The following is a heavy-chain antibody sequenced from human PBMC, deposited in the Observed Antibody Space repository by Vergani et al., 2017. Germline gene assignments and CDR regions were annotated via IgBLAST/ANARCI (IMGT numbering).Heavy chain of an antibody. CDR2: INPNSGGT. CDR1: GYTFTGYY. CDR3: SADQSSGSYVHPLAYYYYGMDV. V-gene: IGHV1-2*04. J-gene: IGHJ6*02. D-gene: IGHD3-10*01. Sequence: QLQLVQSGAEVKKPGASVKVSCTASGYTFTGYYMHWVRPAPGQGLEWMGWINPNSGGTNYAQKFQGWVTMTRDTSISTAYMELSRLRSDDTAVYYFSADQSSGSYVHPLAYYYYGMDVWGQGTTVTVSS.